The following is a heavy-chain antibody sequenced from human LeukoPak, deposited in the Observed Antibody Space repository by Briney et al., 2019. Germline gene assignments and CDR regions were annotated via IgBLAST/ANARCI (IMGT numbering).Heavy chain of an antibody. J-gene: IGHJ4*02. CDR1: GFTFSNAW. CDR3: TTDPLPAMVHVAFVDY. Sequence: KAGGSLRLSCAASGFTFSNAWMSWVRQAPGKGLEWVGRIKSKTDGGTTDYAAPVKGRFTISRDDPKNTLYLQMNSLKTEDTAVYYCTTDPLPAMVHVAFVDYWGQGTLVTVSS. CDR2: IKSKTDGGTT. V-gene: IGHV3-15*01. D-gene: IGHD5-18*01.